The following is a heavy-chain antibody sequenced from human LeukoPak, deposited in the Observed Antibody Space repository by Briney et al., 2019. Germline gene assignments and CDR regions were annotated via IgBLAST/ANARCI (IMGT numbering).Heavy chain of an antibody. D-gene: IGHD3-3*01. CDR3: AKSIGLFLEWSPDYYYMDV. Sequence: GGSLRLSCAASGFTFSSYGMHWVRQAPGKGLEWVAFIRYDGSNKYYADSVKGRFTISRDNSKNTPYLQMNSLRAEDTAVYYCAKSIGLFLEWSPDYYYMDVWGQGTLVTVSS. J-gene: IGHJ6*03. CDR2: IRYDGSNK. CDR1: GFTFSSYG. V-gene: IGHV3-30*02.